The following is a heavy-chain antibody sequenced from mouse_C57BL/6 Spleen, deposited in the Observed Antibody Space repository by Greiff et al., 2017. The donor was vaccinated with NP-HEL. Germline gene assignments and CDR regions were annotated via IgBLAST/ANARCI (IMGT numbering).Heavy chain of an antibody. J-gene: IGHJ2*01. V-gene: IGHV1-52*01. Sequence: QVQLQQSGAELVRPGSSVKLSCKASGYTFTSYWMHWVKQRPIQGLEWIGNIDPSDSETHYNQKFKDKATLTVDKSSSTAYMQLSSLTSEDSAVYYCARRDTTLDYWGQGTTLTVSS. CDR1: GYTFTSYW. D-gene: IGHD1-1*01. CDR2: IDPSDSET. CDR3: ARRDTTLDY.